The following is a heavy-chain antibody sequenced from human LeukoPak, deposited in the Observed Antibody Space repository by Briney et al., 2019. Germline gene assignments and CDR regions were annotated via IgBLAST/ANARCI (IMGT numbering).Heavy chain of an antibody. CDR2: ISDSGGST. CDR1: GFTFSSYA. V-gene: IGHV3-23*01. CDR3: AKEARSGSGSYYNP. D-gene: IGHD3-10*01. J-gene: IGHJ5*02. Sequence: PGGSLRLSCAASGFTFSSYAMTWVRQAPGKGLEWVSTISDSGGSTQYADSVKGRFTISRDNSKSTLYLQMNSLRAEDTAVYYCAKEARSGSGSYYNPWGQGTLVTVSS.